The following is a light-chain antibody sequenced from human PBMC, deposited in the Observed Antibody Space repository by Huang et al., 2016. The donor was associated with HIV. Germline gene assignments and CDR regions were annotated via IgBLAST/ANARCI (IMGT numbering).Light chain of an antibody. CDR3: QQCSNWPFT. CDR1: QSGSTC. V-gene: IGKV3-11*01. Sequence: EIVLTQFPATLSLSPGERATLSCRASQSGSTCLAWYQQKPGQAPRLLIYDASKRATGFPARFSGSGSGTNVTLTISSLEPEDVAVYYCQQCSNWPFTFGQGTKVDIK. J-gene: IGKJ3*01. CDR2: DAS.